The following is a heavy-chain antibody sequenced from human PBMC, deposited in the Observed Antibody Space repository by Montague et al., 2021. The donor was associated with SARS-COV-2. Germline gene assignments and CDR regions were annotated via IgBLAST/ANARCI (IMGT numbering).Heavy chain of an antibody. Sequence: SETLSLTCTVSGGSIKSYYWHWIRQTPGKGLEWIGYIFYTGTTDSNPSLKSRVTFSVDTSKNQFSLRLSSVTAADTAIYYCARGGIRLGFGTLEGFDPWGQGTLVTVSS. CDR1: GGSIKSYY. V-gene: IGHV4-59*01. D-gene: IGHD3-10*01. J-gene: IGHJ5*02. CDR2: IFYTGTT. CDR3: ARGGIRLGFGTLEGFDP.